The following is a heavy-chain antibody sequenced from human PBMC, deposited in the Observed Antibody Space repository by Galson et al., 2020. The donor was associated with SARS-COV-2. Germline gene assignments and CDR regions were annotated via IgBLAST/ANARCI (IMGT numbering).Heavy chain of an antibody. D-gene: IGHD3-16*01. CDR2: ISYDGSNK. CDR3: AKEGGSYAYYYYGMDV. CDR1: GFTFSSYG. Sequence: GGSVRLSCAASGFTFSSYGMHWVRQAPGKGLEWVALISYDGSNKYYGDSVKGRITISRDNSKNSLYLQVNSLRAEDTAVYYCAKEGGSYAYYYYGMDVWGLGTTVTVSS. V-gene: IGHV3-30*18. J-gene: IGHJ6*02.